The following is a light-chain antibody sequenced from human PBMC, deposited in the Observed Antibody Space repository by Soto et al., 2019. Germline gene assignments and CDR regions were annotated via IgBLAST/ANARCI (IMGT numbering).Light chain of an antibody. V-gene: IGKV1-27*01. Sequence: DIQMTQSPSSLSSSVGDRVTITCRASQGISSNLAWYQQKPGNVPTLLIYAASTLQSAVPSRCSGSGAGTDFTLTISSLQAEDVVTYYCQKYNSAPHTFGQGTKLEIK. CDR3: QKYNSAPHT. CDR2: AAS. J-gene: IGKJ2*01. CDR1: QGISSN.